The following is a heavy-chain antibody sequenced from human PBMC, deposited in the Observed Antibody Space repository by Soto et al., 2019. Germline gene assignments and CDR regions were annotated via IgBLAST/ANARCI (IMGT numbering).Heavy chain of an antibody. J-gene: IGHJ4*02. CDR2: ISAYNGNT. D-gene: IGHD3-22*01. CDR3: ARVGLRITMIVVVINTFDY. V-gene: IGHV1-18*04. CDR1: GYTFTSYG. Sequence: ASVKVSCKASGYTFTSYGISWVRQAPGQGLEWMGWISAYNGNTNYAQKLQGRVAMTTDTSTSTAYMELRSLRSDDTAVYYCARVGLRITMIVVVINTFDYWGRGTLVTVSS.